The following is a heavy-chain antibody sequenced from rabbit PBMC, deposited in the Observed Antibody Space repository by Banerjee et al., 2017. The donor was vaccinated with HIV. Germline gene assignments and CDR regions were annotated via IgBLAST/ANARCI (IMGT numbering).Heavy chain of an antibody. D-gene: IGHD8-1*01. CDR1: GFDFSSNA. V-gene: IGHV1S47*01. CDR2: INTGSGSA. CDR3: ARSVGSSYYYGMDL. J-gene: IGHJ6*01. Sequence: QQQLEESGGGLVKPEGSLTLTCKASGFDFSSNAMCWVRQAPGKGPEWIGCINTGSGSAYYASWVISRFTISKTSSTTVTLQMTSLTAADTATYFCARSVGSSYYYGMDLRGQGTLVTVS.